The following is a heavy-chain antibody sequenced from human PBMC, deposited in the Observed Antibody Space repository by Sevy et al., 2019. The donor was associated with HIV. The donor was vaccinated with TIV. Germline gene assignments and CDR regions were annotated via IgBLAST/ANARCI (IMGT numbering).Heavy chain of an antibody. CDR2: ISGSGGDT. J-gene: IGHJ6*02. V-gene: IGHV3-23*01. D-gene: IGHD3-22*01. CDR1: GFTFSTYA. Sequence: GSLRLSCAASGFTFSTYAMSWVRQAPGKGLEWVSDISGSGGDTYYADSVKGRFTISRDNSKNTLYLQMKSLRDEDTAVYYCAKDASYYNSSGYSMSQWYYGMDVWGQGTTVTVSS. CDR3: AKDASYYNSSGYSMSQWYYGMDV.